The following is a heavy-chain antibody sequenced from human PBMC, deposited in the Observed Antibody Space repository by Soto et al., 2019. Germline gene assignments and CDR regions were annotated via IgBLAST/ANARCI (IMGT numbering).Heavy chain of an antibody. J-gene: IGHJ4*02. CDR1: GYTFTSYD. CDR3: ARSVGGSNVNFDY. Sequence: QVQLVQSGAEVRTPGASVKVSCNASGYTFTSYDINWVRQATGQGPEWMGWMNPDSGDTGYVQTFQGRVTMTRDTAISTAYMELSNLRSDDTAVYYCARSVGGSNVNFDYWGQGTLVTVSS. D-gene: IGHD2-8*01. V-gene: IGHV1-8*01. CDR2: MNPDSGDT.